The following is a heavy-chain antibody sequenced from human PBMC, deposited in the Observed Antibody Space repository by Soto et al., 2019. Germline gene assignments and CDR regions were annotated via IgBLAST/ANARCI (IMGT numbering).Heavy chain of an antibody. CDR3: ANGYNWNYAGDY. J-gene: IGHJ4*02. D-gene: IGHD1-7*01. CDR2: ISSSGSTI. Sequence: GGSLRLSCAASGFTFCDYYMSWIRQAPGKGLEWVSYISSSGSTIYYADSVKGRFTISRDNAKNSLYLQMNSLRAEDTVVYYCANGYNWNYAGDYWGQGTLVTVSS. CDR1: GFTFCDYY. V-gene: IGHV3-11*01.